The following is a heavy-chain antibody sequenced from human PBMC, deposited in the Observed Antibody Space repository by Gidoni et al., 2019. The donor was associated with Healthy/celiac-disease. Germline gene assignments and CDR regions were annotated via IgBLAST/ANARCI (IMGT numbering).Heavy chain of an antibody. J-gene: IGHJ6*02. V-gene: IGHV4-34*01. CDR1: GGSFSGYY. Sequence: QVPLQQWGAGLLKPSEPLSLTCAVYGGSFSGYYWGGIRQPQGKGLEGIGEINHSGRPNDNPSLKSRVTISVDTSKNQFSLKLSSVTAADTAVYYCAREDIVVVPAAIYYYGMDVWGQGTTVTVSS. CDR2: INHSGRP. D-gene: IGHD2-2*02. CDR3: AREDIVVVPAAIYYYGMDV.